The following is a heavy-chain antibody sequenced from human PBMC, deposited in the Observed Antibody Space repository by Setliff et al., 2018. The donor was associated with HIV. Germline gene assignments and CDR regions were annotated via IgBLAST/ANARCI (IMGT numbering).Heavy chain of an antibody. Sequence: PSETLSLTCTVSGDSISSGGYYWSWIRQYPGKGLEWIGYIYYTGSTYSNPSLQSRVRISLDTSKSHFSLRLTSVTAADTAVYYCARGRYYYYDMDVWGKGTTVTVSS. CDR1: GDSISSGGYY. J-gene: IGHJ6*03. CDR2: IYYTGST. V-gene: IGHV4-31*03. CDR3: ARGRYYYYDMDV.